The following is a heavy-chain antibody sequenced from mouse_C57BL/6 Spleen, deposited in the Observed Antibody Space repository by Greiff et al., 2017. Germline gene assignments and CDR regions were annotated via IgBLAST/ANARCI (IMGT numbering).Heavy chain of an antibody. Sequence: VQLQQSGAELARPGASVKLSCKASGYTFTSYGISWVKQRTGQGLEWIGEIYPRSGNTYYNEKFKGKAPLTADKSSSTAYMELRSLTSEDSAVYFCARRMEDYDRNFDYWGQGTTLTVSS. D-gene: IGHD2-4*01. V-gene: IGHV1-81*01. CDR1: GYTFTSYG. CDR3: ARRMEDYDRNFDY. J-gene: IGHJ2*01. CDR2: IYPRSGNT.